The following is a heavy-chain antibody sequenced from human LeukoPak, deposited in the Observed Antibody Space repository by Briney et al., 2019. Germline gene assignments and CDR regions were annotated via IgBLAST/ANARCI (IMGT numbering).Heavy chain of an antibody. D-gene: IGHD3-10*01. J-gene: IGHJ4*02. CDR1: GGSISSHY. CDR2: VENYGRT. V-gene: IGHV4-59*11. Sequence: PSETLSLICTVSGGSISSHYWSWIRQPPGKGREGIGYVENYGRTECIPSLQSRVTLSVDTSKNQFSLKLNSVTAADTAVYYCARGVFGAYFDLWGQGTLVTVSS. CDR3: ARGVFGAYFDL.